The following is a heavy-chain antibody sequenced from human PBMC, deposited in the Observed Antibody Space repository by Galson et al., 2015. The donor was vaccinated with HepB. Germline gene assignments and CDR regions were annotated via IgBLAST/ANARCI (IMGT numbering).Heavy chain of an antibody. CDR2: TYYRSKWSN. J-gene: IGHJ3*02. D-gene: IGHD3-22*01. Sequence: CAISGDSVSSTSAAWNWIRQSPSRGLEWLGRTYYRSKWSNEYAVSVKSRITVNPDTSKNQFSLQLNSVTPEDTAVYYCAGDRLFYSDDSGYYYAFDIWGQGTMVTVSS. V-gene: IGHV6-1*01. CDR3: AGDRLFYSDDSGYYYAFDI. CDR1: GDSVSSTSAA.